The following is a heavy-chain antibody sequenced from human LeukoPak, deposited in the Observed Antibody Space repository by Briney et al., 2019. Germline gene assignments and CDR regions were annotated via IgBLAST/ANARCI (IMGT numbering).Heavy chain of an antibody. CDR2: IASDGSST. D-gene: IGHD3-22*01. V-gene: IGHV3-74*01. J-gene: IGHJ4*02. CDR3: AKHRFESGGYHSTD. CDR1: GFTFSSYW. Sequence: GGSLRLSCAASGFTFSSYWMNWVRQAPGKGLVWVSRIASDGSSTTYADSVKGRFSISRDNAKNTLYLQMNSLRDEDTAVYYCAKHRFESGGYHSTDWGQGTLVTVSS.